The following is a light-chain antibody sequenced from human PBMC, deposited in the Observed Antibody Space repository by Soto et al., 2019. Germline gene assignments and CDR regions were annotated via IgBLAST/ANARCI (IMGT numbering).Light chain of an antibody. J-gene: IGLJ3*02. V-gene: IGLV2-14*01. Sequence: QSGLTQPASVSGSPGQSITISCTGSSSDVGGYNYVSWYQQHPGKAPKLMIHEVSNRPSGVSNRFSGSKSGNTASLDISGVQAEDEADYYCSSYTSSRTWVFGGGTQLTVL. CDR1: SSDVGGYNY. CDR3: SSYTSSRTWV. CDR2: EVS.